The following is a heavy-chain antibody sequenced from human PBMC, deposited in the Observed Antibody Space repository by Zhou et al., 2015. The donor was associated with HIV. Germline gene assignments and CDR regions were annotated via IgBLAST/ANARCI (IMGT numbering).Heavy chain of an antibody. CDR2: ISWNSGGK. J-gene: IGHJ4*02. V-gene: IGHV3-9*01. CDR1: GFTFNDYA. CDR3: VKDRRSGNYYYFHS. D-gene: IGHD1-26*01. Sequence: EVHLEESGGGLVQPGRSLRLSCAASGFTFNDYAMHWVRQISGKGLEWVASISWNSGGKDYSDSVKGRFTISRDMAKTSLYLQMNSLRLDDTAFYYCVKDRRSGNYYYFHSWGQGTMVTVSS.